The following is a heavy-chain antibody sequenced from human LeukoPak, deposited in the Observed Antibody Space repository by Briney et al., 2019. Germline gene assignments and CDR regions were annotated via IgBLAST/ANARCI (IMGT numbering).Heavy chain of an antibody. J-gene: IGHJ4*02. CDR2: INPGGGNT. Sequence: ASVKVSCKASGYTFTNYYMHWVRQAPGQGLEWMGLINPGGGNTNYAQKFQGRVTITADESTGTAYMELSSLRSEDTAVYYCARPSARDGDYGFLFDYWGQGTLVTVSS. CDR1: GYTFTNYY. D-gene: IGHD4-17*01. CDR3: ARPSARDGDYGFLFDY. V-gene: IGHV1-46*01.